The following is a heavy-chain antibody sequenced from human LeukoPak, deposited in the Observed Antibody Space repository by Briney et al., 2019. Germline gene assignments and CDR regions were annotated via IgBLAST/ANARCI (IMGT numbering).Heavy chain of an antibody. J-gene: IGHJ4*02. Sequence: ASVKVSCKASGYTFTGYYMHWVRQAPGQGLEWMGRINPNSGGTNYAQKFQGRVTMTRDTSISTAYMELSRLRSDDTAVYYCARGSKVIAVAAYWGQGTLVTVSS. CDR1: GYTFTGYY. D-gene: IGHD6-19*01. CDR2: INPNSGGT. CDR3: ARGSKVIAVAAY. V-gene: IGHV1-2*06.